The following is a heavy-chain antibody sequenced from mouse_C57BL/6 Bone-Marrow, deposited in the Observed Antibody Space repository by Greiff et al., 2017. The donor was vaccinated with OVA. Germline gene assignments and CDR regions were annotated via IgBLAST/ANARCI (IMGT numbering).Heavy chain of an antibody. CDR2: INSDGGST. Sequence: EVKVVESGGGLVQPGESLKLSCESNEYEFPSHDMSWVRKTPEKRLELVAAINSDGGSTYYPDTMERRFIISRDNTKKTLYLQMSSLRSEDTALYYCARHVYYGYDAWFAYWGQGTLVTVSA. CDR3: ARHVYYGYDAWFAY. D-gene: IGHD2-2*01. CDR1: EYEFPSHD. J-gene: IGHJ3*01. V-gene: IGHV5-2*01.